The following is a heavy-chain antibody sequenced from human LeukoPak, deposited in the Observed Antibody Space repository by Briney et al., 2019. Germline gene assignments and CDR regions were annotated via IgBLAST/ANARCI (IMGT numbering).Heavy chain of an antibody. J-gene: IGHJ4*02. CDR1: GFTFSSYS. Sequence: GGSLRLSCAASGFTFSSYSMNWVRQAPGKGLEWVSYISSSSSTIYYADSVKGRFTISRDNAKNSLYLQMNSLRAEDTAVYYCAGDRITIFGVVIGRFDYWGQGTLVTVSS. CDR2: ISSSSSTI. V-gene: IGHV3-48*01. CDR3: AGDRITIFGVVIGRFDY. D-gene: IGHD3-3*01.